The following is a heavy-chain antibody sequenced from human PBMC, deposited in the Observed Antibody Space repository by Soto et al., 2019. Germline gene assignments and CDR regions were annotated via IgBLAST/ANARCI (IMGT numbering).Heavy chain of an antibody. J-gene: IGHJ6*02. CDR3: AKDRGYYYYYGMDV. Sequence: GGSLRLSCAASGSTFSSYGMHWVRQAPGKGLEWVAVISYDGSNKYYADSVKGRFTISRDNSKNTLYLQMNSLRAEDTAVYYCAKDRGYYYYYGMDVWGQGTTVTVSS. D-gene: IGHD3-10*01. CDR1: GSTFSSYG. CDR2: ISYDGSNK. V-gene: IGHV3-30*18.